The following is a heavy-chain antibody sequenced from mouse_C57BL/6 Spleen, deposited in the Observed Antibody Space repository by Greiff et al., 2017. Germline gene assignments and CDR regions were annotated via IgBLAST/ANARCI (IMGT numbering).Heavy chain of an antibody. V-gene: IGHV5-4*01. CDR3: AREGYGSSYYFDY. J-gene: IGHJ2*01. D-gene: IGHD1-1*01. CDR1: GFTISSYA. CDR2: ISDGGSYT. Sequence: EVKLMESGGGLVKPGGSLKLSCAASGFTISSYAMSWVRQTPEKRLEWVATISDGGSYTYYPDNVKGRFTISRDNAKNNLYLQMRHLKSEDTAMYYCAREGYGSSYYFDYWGQGTTLTVSS.